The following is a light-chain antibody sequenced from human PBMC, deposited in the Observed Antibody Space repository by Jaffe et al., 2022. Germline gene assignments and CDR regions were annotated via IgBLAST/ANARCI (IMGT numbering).Light chain of an antibody. CDR3: QQYFWWPT. CDR1: ETVSSN. Sequence: IVMMQSPDTLSVSPGESATLSCRANETVSSNLAWYQHKPGQAPRLLIYAASVRATGIPARFSGRGSGTEFTLTINRLQSEDYAFYYCQQYFWWPTFGGGTKVEIK. CDR2: AAS. J-gene: IGKJ4*01. V-gene: IGKV3D-15*02.